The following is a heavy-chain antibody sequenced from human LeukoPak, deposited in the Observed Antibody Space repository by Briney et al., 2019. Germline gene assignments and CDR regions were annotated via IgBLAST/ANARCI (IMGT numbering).Heavy chain of an antibody. D-gene: IGHD3-22*01. Sequence: SVKLSCNASGGTFSNYGISWVRQAPGQGLEWMGGISPIFGTANYAQKFQGRVTITADKSTSTAYMELSSLTSEDTAVYCCAREDGYYDSSGYSPYFDDWGKGTPVTVSS. J-gene: IGHJ4*02. CDR1: GGTFSNYG. CDR3: AREDGYYDSSGYSPYFDD. CDR2: ISPIFGTA. V-gene: IGHV1-69*06.